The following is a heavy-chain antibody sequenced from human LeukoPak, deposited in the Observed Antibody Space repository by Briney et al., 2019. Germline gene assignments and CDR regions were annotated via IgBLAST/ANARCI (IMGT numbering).Heavy chain of an antibody. D-gene: IGHD2-21*02. CDR3: ARVSVAYCGGDCYPEYFDC. CDR1: GFTFSSYS. Sequence: GGSLRLSCAASGFTFSSYSMNWVRQAPGKGLEWVSSISSSSSYIYYADSVKGRFTISRDNAKNSLYLQMNSLRAEDTAVYYCARVSVAYCGGDCYPEYFDCWGQGTLVTVSS. CDR2: ISSSSSYI. J-gene: IGHJ4*02. V-gene: IGHV3-21*01.